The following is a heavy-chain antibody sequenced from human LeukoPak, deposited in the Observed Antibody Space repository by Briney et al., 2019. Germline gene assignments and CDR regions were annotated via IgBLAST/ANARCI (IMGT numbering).Heavy chain of an antibody. V-gene: IGHV1-2*02. Sequence: ASVKVSCKTSGYTFTAYYIHWVRQAPGQGLEWMGWINPNSGDTNYGQNFQGRATMTRDTSINTAYMELSSLRSDDTAVYYCARVTAPGDTSGWSAFDYWGQGTLVTVSS. J-gene: IGHJ4*02. CDR1: GYTFTAYY. D-gene: IGHD6-19*01. CDR3: ARVTAPGDTSGWSAFDY. CDR2: INPNSGDT.